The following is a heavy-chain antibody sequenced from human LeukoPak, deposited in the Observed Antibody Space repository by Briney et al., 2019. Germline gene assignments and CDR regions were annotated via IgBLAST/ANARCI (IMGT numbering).Heavy chain of an antibody. J-gene: IGHJ4*02. CDR2: ISYDGSNK. D-gene: IGHD2-15*01. Sequence: PGGSLRLSCAASGFTFRSYAMHWVRQAPGKGLEWVAVISYDGSNKYYADSVKGRFTISRDNSKNTLYLQMNSLRAEDTAVYYCASDRAYCSGGSCYSGLDYWGQGTLVTVSS. CDR1: GFTFRSYA. CDR3: ASDRAYCSGGSCYSGLDY. V-gene: IGHV3-30-3*01.